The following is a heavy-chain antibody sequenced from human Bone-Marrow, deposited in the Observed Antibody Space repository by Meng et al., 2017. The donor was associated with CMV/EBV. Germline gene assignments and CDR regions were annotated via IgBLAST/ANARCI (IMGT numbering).Heavy chain of an antibody. CDR2: ISSSSSYI. CDR1: GFTFSSYS. V-gene: IGHV3-21*01. Sequence: GGSLRLSCAASGFTFSSYSMNWVRQAPGKGLEWVSSISSSSSYIYYADSVKGRFTISRDNAKNSLYLQMNSLRAEDTAVYYCARAAEKYQLNWFDPCGQGTLVTVSS. CDR3: ARAAEKYQLNWFDP. J-gene: IGHJ5*02. D-gene: IGHD2-2*01.